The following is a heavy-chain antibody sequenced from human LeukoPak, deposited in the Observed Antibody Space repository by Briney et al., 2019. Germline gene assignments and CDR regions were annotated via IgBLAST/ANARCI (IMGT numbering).Heavy chain of an antibody. CDR2: ISGSGGST. V-gene: IGHV3-23*01. CDR1: GFTFSSYA. J-gene: IGHJ4*02. D-gene: IGHD6-13*01. CDR3: AKCGYKIGIAAADDY. Sequence: GGSLRLSCAAPGFTFSSYAMSWVRQAPGKGLEWVSAISGSGGSTYYADSVKGRFTISRDNSKNTLYLQMNSLRAEDTAVYYCAKCGYKIGIAAADDYWGQGTLVTVSS.